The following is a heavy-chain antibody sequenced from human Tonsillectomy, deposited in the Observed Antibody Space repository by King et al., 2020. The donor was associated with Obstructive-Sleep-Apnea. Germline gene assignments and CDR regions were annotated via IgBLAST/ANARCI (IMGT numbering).Heavy chain of an antibody. CDR1: GFTFDDYA. D-gene: IGHD3-22*01. CDR3: AKAASPILYYDGGGYYYGGVDY. Sequence: VQLVESGGGLVQPGRSLRLSCAASGFTFDDYAMHWVRQAPGKGLEWVSGISWNSGSIGYADSVKGRFTISRDTAKNSLYLQMNSLRAEDTALYYCAKAASPILYYDGGGYYYGGVDYWGQGTLVSVSS. J-gene: IGHJ4*02. V-gene: IGHV3-9*01. CDR2: ISWNSGSI.